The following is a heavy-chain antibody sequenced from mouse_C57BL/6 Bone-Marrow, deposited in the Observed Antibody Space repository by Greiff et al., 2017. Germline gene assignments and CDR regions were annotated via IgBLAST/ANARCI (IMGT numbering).Heavy chain of an antibody. CDR1: GYTFTDYY. V-gene: IGHV1-26*01. CDR3: ARDGYLYYYAMDY. D-gene: IGHD2-3*01. CDR2: INPNNGGT. Sequence: EVQLQQSGPELVKPGASVKISCKASGYTFTDYYMNWVKQSHGKSLEWIGDINPNNGGTSYNQKFKGKATLTVDTSSSTAYMELRSLTSEDSAVXYCARDGYLYYYAMDYTGHGNSVSVSS. J-gene: IGHJ4*01.